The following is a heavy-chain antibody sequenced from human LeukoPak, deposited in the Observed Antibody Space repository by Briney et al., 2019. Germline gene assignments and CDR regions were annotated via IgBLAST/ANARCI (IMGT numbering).Heavy chain of an antibody. J-gene: IGHJ4*02. Sequence: SVKVSCKASGGTFSSYAISWVRQAPGQGLEWMGRIIPILGIANYAQKFQGRVTITADKSTSTAYMELSSLRSEDTAVYYCARDPPYCGGDCYSEYFDYWGQGTLVTVSS. CDR2: IIPILGIA. D-gene: IGHD2-21*02. CDR3: ARDPPYCGGDCYSEYFDY. CDR1: GGTFSSYA. V-gene: IGHV1-69*04.